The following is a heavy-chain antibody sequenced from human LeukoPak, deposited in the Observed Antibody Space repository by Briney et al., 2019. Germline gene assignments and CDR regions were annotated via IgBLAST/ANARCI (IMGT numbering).Heavy chain of an antibody. CDR1: GGSISSYY. D-gene: IGHD3-22*01. CDR2: IYTSGST. Sequence: SETPSLTCTVSGGSISSYYWSWIRQPAGKGLEWIGRIYTSGSTNYNPSLKSRVTMSVDTSKNQFSLKLSSVTAADTAVYYCARHDRAADSYGYFDYWGQGTLVTVSS. J-gene: IGHJ4*02. CDR3: ARHDRAADSYGYFDY. V-gene: IGHV4-4*07.